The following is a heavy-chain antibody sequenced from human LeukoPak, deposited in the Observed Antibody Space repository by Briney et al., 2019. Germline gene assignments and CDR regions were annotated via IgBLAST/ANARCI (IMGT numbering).Heavy chain of an antibody. CDR2: IRYDGSNK. V-gene: IGHV3-30*02. J-gene: IGHJ6*03. CDR3: AKDFMLLSSAYYYMDV. Sequence: PGGSLRLSCAASGFTFSSYGMHWVRQAPGKGLEWVAFIRYDGSNKYYADSVKGRFTISRDNSKNTLYLQMNSLRAEDTAVYYCAKDFMLLSSAYYYMDVWGKGTTVTISS. CDR1: GFTFSSYG. D-gene: IGHD2-15*01.